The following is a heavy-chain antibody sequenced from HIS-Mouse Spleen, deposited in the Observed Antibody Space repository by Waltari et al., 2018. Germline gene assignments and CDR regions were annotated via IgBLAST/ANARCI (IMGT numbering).Heavy chain of an antibody. D-gene: IGHD3-3*01. Sequence: QVQLVQSGAEVKKPGASVKVSCKASGYTFTSYDINWVRQATGQGLGGMGWMNPTSGNTGYAQKFQGRVTMTRNTSISTAYMELSSLRSEDTAVYYCARVLYDFWSGYYDAFDIWGQGTMVTVSS. V-gene: IGHV1-8*01. J-gene: IGHJ3*02. CDR2: MNPTSGNT. CDR1: GYTFTSYD. CDR3: ARVLYDFWSGYYDAFDI.